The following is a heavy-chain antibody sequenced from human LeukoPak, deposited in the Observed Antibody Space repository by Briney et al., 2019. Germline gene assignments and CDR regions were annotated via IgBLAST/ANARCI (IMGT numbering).Heavy chain of an antibody. CDR2: TYYRSKWYY. D-gene: IGHD6-19*01. CDR3: VRDGWWKY. J-gene: IGHJ4*02. Sequence: KTSQTLSLTCAISGDSVSSNIRTWNWIRQSPSRGLEWLGRTYYRSKWYYDYAPSVKSRITISPDTSKNQFSLQLNSVTPEDTAVYYCVRDGWWKYWGQGILVTVSS. V-gene: IGHV6-1*01. CDR1: GDSVSSNIRT.